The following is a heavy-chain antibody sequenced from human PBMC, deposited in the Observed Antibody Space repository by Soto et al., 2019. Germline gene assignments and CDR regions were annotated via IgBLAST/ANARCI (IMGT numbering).Heavy chain of an antibody. CDR1: GVTFSSYA. CDR3: ARVMVRGPYGMDV. J-gene: IGHJ6*02. V-gene: IGHV1-69*13. D-gene: IGHD3-10*01. CDR2: IIPIFGTA. Sequence: VASVKVSCKASGVTFSSYAISWVRQAPGQGLEWMGGIIPIFGTANYAQKFQGRVTITADESTSTAYMELSSLRSEDTAVYYCARVMVRGPYGMDVWGQGTTVTVSS.